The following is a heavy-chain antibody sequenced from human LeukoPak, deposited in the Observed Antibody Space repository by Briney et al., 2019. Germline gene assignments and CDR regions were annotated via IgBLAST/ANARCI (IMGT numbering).Heavy chain of an antibody. V-gene: IGHV4-59*01. J-gene: IGHJ5*02. CDR3: ARDRYSSSSGGWFDP. CDR2: IYYSGST. Sequence: SETLSLTCTVFGGSISSYYWSWIRQPPGKGLEWIGYIYYSGSTNYNPSLKIRVTISVDTSKTQFSLKLSSVTAADTAVYYCARDRYSSSSGGWFDPWGQGTLVTVSS. CDR1: GGSISSYY. D-gene: IGHD6-6*01.